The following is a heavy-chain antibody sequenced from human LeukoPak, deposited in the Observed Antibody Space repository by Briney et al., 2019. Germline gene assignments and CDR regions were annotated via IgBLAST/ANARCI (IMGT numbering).Heavy chain of an antibody. V-gene: IGHV4-39*01. D-gene: IGHD3-10*01. CDR2: IYYSGST. CDR1: GGSISSSSYY. Sequence: PSETLSLTCTVSGGSISSSSYYWGCIRQPPGKGLEWIGSIYYSGSTYYNPSLKSRVTISVDTSKNQFSLKLSSVTAADTAVYYCASHPPYYGSGSYYPSDYWGQGTLVTVSS. CDR3: ASHPPYYGSGSYYPSDY. J-gene: IGHJ4*02.